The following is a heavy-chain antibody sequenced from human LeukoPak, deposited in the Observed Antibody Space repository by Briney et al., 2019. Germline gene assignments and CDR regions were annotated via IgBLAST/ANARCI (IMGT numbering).Heavy chain of an antibody. J-gene: IGHJ6*03. CDR2: INPSGGST. Sequence: ASVKVSCKASGYTFTSYGISWVRQAPGQGLEWMGIINPSGGSTSYAQKFQGRVTMTRDMSTSTVYMELRSLRSDDTAVYYCARDLLSAAPDFGCSPPLLWTEPSITPYSKCYYMDVWGKGTTVTVSS. V-gene: IGHV1-46*01. D-gene: IGHD2-21*01. CDR3: ARDLLSAAPDFGCSPPLLWTEPSITPYSKCYYMDV. CDR1: GYTFTSYG.